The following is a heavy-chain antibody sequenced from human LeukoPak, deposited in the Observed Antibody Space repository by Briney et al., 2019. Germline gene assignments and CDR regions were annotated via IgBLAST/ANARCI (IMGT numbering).Heavy chain of an antibody. CDR1: GYTFTSYA. J-gene: IGHJ4*02. CDR2: INAGNGNT. CDR3: ARDLRMKSATAPTGY. V-gene: IGHV1-3*01. Sequence: ASVKVSCKASGYTFTSYAMHWVRQAPGQRLKWMGWINAGNGNTKYSQKFQGRVTITRDTSASTAYMELSSLRSEDTAVYYCARDLRMKSATAPTGYWGQGTLVTVSS. D-gene: IGHD2-15*01.